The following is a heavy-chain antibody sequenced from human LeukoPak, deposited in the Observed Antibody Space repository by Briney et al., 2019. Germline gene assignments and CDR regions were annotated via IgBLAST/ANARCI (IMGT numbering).Heavy chain of an antibody. CDR3: ARVSTHGTLRGPDY. V-gene: IGHV4-61*02. D-gene: IGHD3-3*02. Sequence: SETLSLTCTVSGGSISSGSYYWSWIRQPAGKGLEWIGRIYTSGSTNYNPSLKSRVTISVDTSKNQFSLKLSSVTAADTAVYYCARVSTHGTLRGPDYWGQGTLVTVSS. J-gene: IGHJ4*02. CDR2: IYTSGST. CDR1: GGSISSGSYY.